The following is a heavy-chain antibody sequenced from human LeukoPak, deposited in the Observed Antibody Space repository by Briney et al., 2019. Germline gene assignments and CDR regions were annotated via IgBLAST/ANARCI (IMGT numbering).Heavy chain of an antibody. J-gene: IGHJ6*04. Sequence: GRSLRLSCEASGFTFDDYAMHWVRQVPGKGLEWVSGINWNSAYIGYADSVKGRFTISRDNAKNSLYLQMNSLRVEDTAVYYCGKDAGFGALWGHMDVWGRGTTVTISS. D-gene: IGHD3-10*01. V-gene: IGHV3-9*01. CDR3: GKDAGFGALWGHMDV. CDR2: INWNSAYI. CDR1: GFTFDDYA.